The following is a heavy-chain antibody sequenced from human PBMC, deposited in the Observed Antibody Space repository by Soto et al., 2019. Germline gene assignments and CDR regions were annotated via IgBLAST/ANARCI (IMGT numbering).Heavy chain of an antibody. CDR1: GGTFSSYA. CDR3: ARGPASLTNGGDYYYGMDV. CDR2: IIPIFGTA. J-gene: IGHJ6*02. D-gene: IGHD7-27*01. Sequence: RASVKVSCKASGGTFSSYAISWVRQAPGQGLEWMGGIIPIFGTANYAQKFQGRVTITADESTSTAYMELSSLRSEDTAVYYCARGPASLTNGGDYYYGMDVWGQGTTVTVSS. V-gene: IGHV1-69*13.